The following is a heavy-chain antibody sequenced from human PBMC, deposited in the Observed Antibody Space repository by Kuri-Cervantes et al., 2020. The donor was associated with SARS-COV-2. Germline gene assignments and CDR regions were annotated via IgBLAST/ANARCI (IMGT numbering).Heavy chain of an antibody. CDR2: ISGSGGST. D-gene: IGHD2-2*01. Sequence: GESLKISCEASGFTFSTYSMNWVRQAPGKGLEWVSAISGSGGSTYYADSVKGRFTISRDNSKNTLYLQMNSLRAEDTAVYYCARALLGYCSSTSCYFHYFDYWGQGTLVTVSS. J-gene: IGHJ4*02. CDR3: ARALLGYCSSTSCYFHYFDY. CDR1: GFTFSTYS. V-gene: IGHV3-23*01.